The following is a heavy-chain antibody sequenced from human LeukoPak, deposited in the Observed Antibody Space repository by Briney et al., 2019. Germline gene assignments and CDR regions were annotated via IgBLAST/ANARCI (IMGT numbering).Heavy chain of an antibody. Sequence: ASVKVSCKASVYTFTSYDINWVRQATRQGLEWMGWMNPNSGNTGYAQKFQGRVTLTRDMSTSTVYMEPSSLRSEHTAVYYCARAARAYSGYEPYYYYYYMDVWRKATTATVSS. J-gene: IGHJ6*03. CDR1: VYTFTSYD. D-gene: IGHD5-12*01. CDR3: ARAARAYSGYEPYYYYYYMDV. CDR2: MNPNSGNT. V-gene: IGHV1-8*01.